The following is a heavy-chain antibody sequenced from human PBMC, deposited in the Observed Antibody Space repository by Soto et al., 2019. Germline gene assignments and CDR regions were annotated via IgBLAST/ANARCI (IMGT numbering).Heavy chain of an antibody. Sequence: GGSLRLSCAASGFTVSSNYMSWVRQAPGKGLEWVSVIYSGGSTYYADSVKGRFTISRDNSKNTLYLQMNSLRAEDTAVYYCARTKGYYGSGSYYYDYWGQGTLVTVSS. J-gene: IGHJ4*02. CDR2: IYSGGST. V-gene: IGHV3-66*01. CDR1: GFTVSSNY. D-gene: IGHD3-10*01. CDR3: ARTKGYYGSGSYYYDY.